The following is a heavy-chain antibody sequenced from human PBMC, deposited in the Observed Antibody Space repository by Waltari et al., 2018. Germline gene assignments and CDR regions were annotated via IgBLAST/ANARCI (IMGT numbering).Heavy chain of an antibody. CDR1: GFTVSSNY. CDR3: AREFRGTAAACYFDY. D-gene: IGHD6-13*01. Sequence: EVQLVESGGGLIQPGGSLRLSCAASGFTVSSNYMSWVSKAPGKGLGWVAVIYSGGSTYYADSVKGRFTISRDNSKNTLYLQMNSLRAEDTAVYYCAREFRGTAAACYFDYWGQGTLVTVSS. V-gene: IGHV3-53*01. J-gene: IGHJ4*02. CDR2: IYSGGST.